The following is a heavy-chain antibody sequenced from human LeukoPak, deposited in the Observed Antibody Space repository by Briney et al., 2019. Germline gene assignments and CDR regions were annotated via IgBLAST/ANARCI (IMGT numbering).Heavy chain of an antibody. Sequence: PSETLSLTCTVSGGSISSSSYYWGWLRQPPGKGLEWLGSIYYSGSTYYNPSLKSRVTISVDTSKNQFPLKLSSVTAADTAVYYCARPHYYDSSGYDYWGQGTPVTVSS. CDR2: IYYSGST. J-gene: IGHJ4*02. CDR3: ARPHYYDSSGYDY. D-gene: IGHD3-22*01. CDR1: GGSISSSSYY. V-gene: IGHV4-39*01.